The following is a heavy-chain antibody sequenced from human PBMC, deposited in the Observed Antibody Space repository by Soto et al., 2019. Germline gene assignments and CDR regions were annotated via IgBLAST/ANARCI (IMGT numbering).Heavy chain of an antibody. CDR2: VYHTGAT. CDR3: ARGGNRYSNVASGVGGFDY. V-gene: IGHV4-59*01. D-gene: IGHD5-12*01. CDR1: GASISSSY. Sequence: SETLSLTCTDSGASISSSYWSWIRQSPQRGLEWIAYVYHTGATNYNPSLKSRATISLDTSKGQFSLNLTSLTTADTAVYFCARGGNRYSNVASGVGGFDYWGQGSLVTVSS. J-gene: IGHJ4*02.